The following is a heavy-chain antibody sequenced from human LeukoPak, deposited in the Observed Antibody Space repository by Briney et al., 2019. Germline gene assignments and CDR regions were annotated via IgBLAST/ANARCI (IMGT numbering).Heavy chain of an antibody. D-gene: IGHD6-13*01. J-gene: IGHJ6*02. CDR3: ARERIAADDYYGMDV. CDR1: GGSISSGGYY. Sequence: SETLSLTCTVSGGSISSGGYYWSWIRQHPGKGLEWIGYIYYSGSTYYNPSLKSRVTISVDTSKNQFSLKLSSVTAADTAVYYCARERIAADDYYGMDVWDQGTTVTVSS. CDR2: IYYSGST. V-gene: IGHV4-31*03.